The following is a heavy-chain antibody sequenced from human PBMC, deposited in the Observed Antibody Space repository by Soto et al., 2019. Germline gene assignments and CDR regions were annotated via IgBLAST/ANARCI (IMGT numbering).Heavy chain of an antibody. D-gene: IGHD4-17*01. J-gene: IGHJ4*02. CDR2: IYPGDSDT. CDR3: ARLIYGVEEGPFDY. CDR1: GYSFTNYW. Sequence: GESLKISCKCSGYSFTNYWIGWVLQMPGKGLEWMGIIYPGDSDTRYSPSFQGQVTISADKSISSAYLQWSSLKASDTAIYYCARLIYGVEEGPFDYWGQGTLVTVSS. V-gene: IGHV5-51*01.